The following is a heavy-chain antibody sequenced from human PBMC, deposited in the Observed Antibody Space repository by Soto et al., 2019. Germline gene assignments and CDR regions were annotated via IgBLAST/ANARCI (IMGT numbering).Heavy chain of an antibody. V-gene: IGHV1-46*03. Sequence: VASVKVSCKASGYTFTSYYMHWVRQAPGQGLEWMGIINPSGGSTSYAQKFQGRVTMTRDTSTSTVYMELSSLRSEDTAVYYCALAVSSGWYEDYYYYYGMDVWGQGTTVTVSS. CDR3: ALAVSSGWYEDYYYYYGMDV. CDR2: INPSGGST. J-gene: IGHJ6*02. CDR1: GYTFTSYY. D-gene: IGHD6-19*01.